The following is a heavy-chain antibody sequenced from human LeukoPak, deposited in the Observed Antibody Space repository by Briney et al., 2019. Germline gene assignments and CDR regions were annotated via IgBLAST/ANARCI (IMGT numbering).Heavy chain of an antibody. D-gene: IGHD6-13*01. J-gene: IGHJ5*02. V-gene: IGHV3-7*01. CDR1: GFTFSSYW. CDR2: IKQDGSEK. CDR3: ARPSSSWYFDWFDP. Sequence: PGRSLRLSCAASGFTFSSYWMSWVRRAPGKGLEWVANIKQDGSEKYYVDSVKGRFTISRDNAKNSLYLQMNSLRAEDTAVYYCARPSSSWYFDWFDPWGQGTLVTVSS.